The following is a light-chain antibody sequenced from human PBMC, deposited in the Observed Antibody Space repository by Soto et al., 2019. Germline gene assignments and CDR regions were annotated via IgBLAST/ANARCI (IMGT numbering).Light chain of an antibody. CDR2: DTS. Sequence: QAVVTQEPSLTVSPGETVTLTCGSSTGAVTSGHYPYWFQQKPGQAPRTLIYDTSNKHSRTPARFSGSLLGGKAALTLSGAQPEDEAEYYCFLSYSGARKVFGGGTKVTV. CDR3: FLSYSGARKV. V-gene: IGLV7-46*01. J-gene: IGLJ2*01. CDR1: TGAVTSGHY.